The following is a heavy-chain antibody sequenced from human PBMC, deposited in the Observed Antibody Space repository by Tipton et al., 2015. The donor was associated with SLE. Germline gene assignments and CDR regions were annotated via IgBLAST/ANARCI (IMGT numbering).Heavy chain of an antibody. D-gene: IGHD6-6*01. CDR3: ARVTYSSSEGY. V-gene: IGHV3-72*01. J-gene: IGHJ4*02. CDR2: TRTKATRYNT. Sequence: SLRLSCAASGFTFSDHYMDWVRQAPGKGLEWVGRTRTKATRYNTDYAASVKGRFSISRDDSRNSLYLQMNSLRAEDTAVYYCARVTYSSSEGYWGQGTLVTVSS. CDR1: GFTFSDHY.